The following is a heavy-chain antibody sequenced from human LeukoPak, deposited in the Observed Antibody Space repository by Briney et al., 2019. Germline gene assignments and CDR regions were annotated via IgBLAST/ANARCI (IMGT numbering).Heavy chain of an antibody. D-gene: IGHD2-2*01. CDR2: INPNSGGT. V-gene: IGHV1-2*02. CDR3: ARYLDCSSTSCYEYFQH. J-gene: IGHJ1*01. CDR1: GYTFTGYY. Sequence: ASVKVSCKASGYTFTGYYMHWVRQAPGQGLEWMGWINPNSGGTNYAQKFQGRVTITRDTSISTAYMGLSRLRSDDTAVYYCARYLDCSSTSCYEYFQHWGQGTLVTVSS.